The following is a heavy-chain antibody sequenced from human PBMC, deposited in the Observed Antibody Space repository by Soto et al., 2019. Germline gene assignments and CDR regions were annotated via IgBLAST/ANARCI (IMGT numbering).Heavy chain of an antibody. Sequence: PSETLSLTCAVYGGSFSGYYWSWIRQPPGKGLEWIGEINHSGSTNYNPSLKSRVTISVDTSKNQFSLKLSSVTAADTAVYYCARGFLPQYCSGGSCYGRNWFDPWAQGTLVTVSS. V-gene: IGHV4-34*01. D-gene: IGHD2-15*01. J-gene: IGHJ5*02. CDR3: ARGFLPQYCSGGSCYGRNWFDP. CDR1: GGSFSGYY. CDR2: INHSGST.